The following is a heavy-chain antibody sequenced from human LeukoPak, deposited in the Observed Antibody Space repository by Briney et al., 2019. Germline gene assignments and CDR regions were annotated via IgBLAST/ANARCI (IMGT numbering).Heavy chain of an antibody. Sequence: PGGSLRLSCAASGFTFSGYAIHWVRQAPGKGLEWVAVISSDGRDKHHADSVKGRFTISRDNAKNSLSLQMNSLRAEDTAVYFCARGGPLIDCWGQGTLVTVSS. V-gene: IGHV3-30*03. CDR2: ISSDGRDK. CDR3: ARGGPLIDC. J-gene: IGHJ4*02. CDR1: GFTFSGYA.